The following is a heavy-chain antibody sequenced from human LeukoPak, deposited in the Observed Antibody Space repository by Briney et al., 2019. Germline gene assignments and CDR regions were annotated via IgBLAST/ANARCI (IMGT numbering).Heavy chain of an antibody. V-gene: IGHV4-34*01. CDR2: INHSGST. CDR3: AGERGEEYSSGWYKTNYFYN. CDR1: GGSFSGYY. Sequence: SETLSLTCAVYGGSFSGYYWSWIRQPPGKGLEWIGEINHSGSTNYNPSLESRVAISVDMSKNQISLKLTSVTGADTAVYYCAGERGEEYSSGWYKTNYFYNWGQGIRVTVSS. D-gene: IGHD6-19*01. J-gene: IGHJ4*02.